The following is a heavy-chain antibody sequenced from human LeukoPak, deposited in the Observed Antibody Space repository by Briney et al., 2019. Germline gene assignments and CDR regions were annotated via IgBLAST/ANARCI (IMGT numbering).Heavy chain of an antibody. CDR3: ARGGDSKHLVN. J-gene: IGHJ4*02. D-gene: IGHD3-3*02. V-gene: IGHV4-31*03. CDR2: IYHSGNT. Sequence: SETLSLTCTVTGGSISRGGYSWNWFRQHPGKGLEWIGYIYHSGNTFYNPSLKSRVSIEVDTSRNQFSLKLTSVTAADTALYYCARGGDSKHLVNWGQGTLVTVSS. CDR1: GGSISRGGYS.